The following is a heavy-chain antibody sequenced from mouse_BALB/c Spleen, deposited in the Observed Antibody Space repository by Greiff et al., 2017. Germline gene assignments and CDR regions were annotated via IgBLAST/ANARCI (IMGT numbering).Heavy chain of an antibody. Sequence: DVQLQESGPGLVKPSQSLSLTCTVTGYSITSDYAWNWIRQFPGNKLEWMGYISYSGSTSYNPSLKSRISITRDTSKNQFFLQLNSVTTEDTATYYCARGGYDYAMDYWGQGTSVTVSS. J-gene: IGHJ4*01. D-gene: IGHD2-14*01. V-gene: IGHV3-2*02. CDR2: ISYSGST. CDR3: ARGGYDYAMDY. CDR1: GYSITSDYA.